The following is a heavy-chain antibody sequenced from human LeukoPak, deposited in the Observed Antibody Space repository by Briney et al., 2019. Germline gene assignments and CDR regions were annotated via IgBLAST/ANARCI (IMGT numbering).Heavy chain of an antibody. CDR3: GADSMPRGVFSYAFDI. Sequence: SVKVSCKASGFTFTSSAVQRVRQARGQRLEWIGWIVVGSGDTNSAQKFQERVTITRDMSTRTAYMELSSLRSEDTAVYYCGADSMPRGVFSYAFDIWGQGTMVTVSS. J-gene: IGHJ3*02. V-gene: IGHV1-58*01. D-gene: IGHD3-10*01. CDR2: IVVGSGDT. CDR1: GFTFTSSA.